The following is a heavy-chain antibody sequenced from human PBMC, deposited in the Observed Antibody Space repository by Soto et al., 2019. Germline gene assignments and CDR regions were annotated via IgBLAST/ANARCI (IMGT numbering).Heavy chain of an antibody. CDR2: ITTTGDT. CDR3: ARGDPLNYGFYPYWHYYGMDV. CDR1: GFIFSSYD. Sequence: EVQLVESGGGLVQPGGSLRLSCAASGFIFSSYDVHWVRQAPGKGLEWVSVITTTGDTYYAASVKGRFTISRENAEYSLYLQMNSLRAEDAAVYYCARGDPLNYGFYPYWHYYGMDVWGRGTTVTVSS. J-gene: IGHJ6*02. V-gene: IGHV3-13*01. D-gene: IGHD3-3*01.